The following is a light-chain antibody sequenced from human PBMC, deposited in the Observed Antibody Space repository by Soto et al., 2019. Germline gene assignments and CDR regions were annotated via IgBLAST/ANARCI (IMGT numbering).Light chain of an antibody. CDR3: LLASNGVHI. Sequence: QAVVTQEPSLTVSPGETVTLTCASSTGTVTSGHSPFWFQQNPGQAPKTLIYDISNKHSWTPARFSGSLLGGKAALTLSGAQPEDEADYYCLLASNGVHIFGTGLNVAVL. CDR1: TGTVTSGHS. V-gene: IGLV7-46*01. J-gene: IGLJ1*01. CDR2: DIS.